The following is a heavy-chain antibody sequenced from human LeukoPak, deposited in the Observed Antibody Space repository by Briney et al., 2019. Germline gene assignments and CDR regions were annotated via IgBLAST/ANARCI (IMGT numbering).Heavy chain of an antibody. CDR1: GFTFSSYE. Sequence: GGSLRLSCAASGFTFSSYEMNWVRQAPGKGLEWVSYISSSGSTIYYADSVKGRFTISRDNAKNSLYLQMNSLRAEDTAVYYCVRDPGYYDSSGFHPFDYWGQGTLVTVSS. CDR3: VRDPGYYDSSGFHPFDY. D-gene: IGHD3-22*01. V-gene: IGHV3-48*03. J-gene: IGHJ4*02. CDR2: ISSSGSTI.